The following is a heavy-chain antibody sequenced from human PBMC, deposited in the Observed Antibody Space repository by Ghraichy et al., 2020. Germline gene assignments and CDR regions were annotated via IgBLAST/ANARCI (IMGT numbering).Heavy chain of an antibody. Sequence: SVKVSCKASGFTFTSSAVQWVRQARGQRLEWIGWIVVGSGNTNYAQKFQERVTITRDMSTSTAYMELSSLRSEDTAVYYCAAVRSNPTVTPTWYYYYGMDVWGQGTTVTVSS. CDR2: IVVGSGNT. CDR1: GFTFTSSA. V-gene: IGHV1-58*01. J-gene: IGHJ6*02. D-gene: IGHD4-17*01. CDR3: AAVRSNPTVTPTWYYYYGMDV.